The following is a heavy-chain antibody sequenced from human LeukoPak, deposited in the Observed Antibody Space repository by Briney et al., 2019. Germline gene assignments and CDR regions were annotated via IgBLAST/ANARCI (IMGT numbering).Heavy chain of an antibody. CDR1: GGSISSSSYY. V-gene: IGHV4-39*01. D-gene: IGHD2-2*01. Sequence: PSQTLSLTCTVSGGSISSSSYYWGWIRQPPGKGLEWIGSIYYSGSTYYNPSLKSRVTISVDTSNNQVSLRLSSVTAADTAVYYCARRLYCSSTSCYGWFDPWGRGTLVTVSS. CDR2: IYYSGST. J-gene: IGHJ5*02. CDR3: ARRLYCSSTSCYGWFDP.